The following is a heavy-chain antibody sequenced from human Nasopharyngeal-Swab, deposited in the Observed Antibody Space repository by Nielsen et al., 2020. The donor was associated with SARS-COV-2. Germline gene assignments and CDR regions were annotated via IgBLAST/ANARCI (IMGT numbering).Heavy chain of an antibody. CDR3: ARDEGARVLWFGELSTYYYYGMDV. CDR2: ISSSGSTI. V-gene: IGHV3-48*03. J-gene: IGHJ6*02. D-gene: IGHD3-10*01. Sequence: VRQAAGKGLEWVSYISSSGSTIYYADSVKGRFTISRDNAKNSLYLQMNSLRAEDTAVYYCARDEGARVLWFGELSTYYYYGMDVWGQGTTVTVSS.